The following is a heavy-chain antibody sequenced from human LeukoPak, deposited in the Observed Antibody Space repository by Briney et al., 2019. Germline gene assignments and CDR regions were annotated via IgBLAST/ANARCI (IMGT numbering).Heavy chain of an antibody. CDR1: GFTFSSYW. Sequence: GGSLRLSCAASGFTFSSYWMYWVRQAPGKGPVWVARINTDGGSLNYADSVKGRFTISRDNSKNTLYLQMNSLRAEDTAVYYCASGYDSSGNDYWGQGTLVTVSS. CDR2: INTDGGSL. D-gene: IGHD3-22*01. V-gene: IGHV3-74*01. J-gene: IGHJ4*02. CDR3: ASGYDSSGNDY.